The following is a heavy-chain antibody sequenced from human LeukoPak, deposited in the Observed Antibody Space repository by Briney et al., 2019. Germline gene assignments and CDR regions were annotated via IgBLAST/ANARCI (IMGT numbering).Heavy chain of an antibody. CDR2: ISGTIGTT. J-gene: IGHJ4*02. V-gene: IGHV3-23*01. CDR1: GFTSSNYA. CDR3: ARKGIIAAGTFDD. D-gene: IGHD6-13*01. Sequence: PGGSLRLSCAASGFTSSNYAMNWVRQAPGKGLEWVSVISGTIGTTFYADSVKGRFTISRDNSKNMLYLQMNSLTAEDTALYYCARKGIIAAGTFDDWGQGTLVTVSS.